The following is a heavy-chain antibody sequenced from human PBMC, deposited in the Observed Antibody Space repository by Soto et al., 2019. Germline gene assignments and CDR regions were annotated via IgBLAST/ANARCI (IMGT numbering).Heavy chain of an antibody. CDR2: ISYEGSNK. CDR3: ARVNPGNNLYYFNGLDV. Sequence: LRLSCAASGFNFGIYAIHWVRQAPGKGLEWVALISYEGSNKYYADSMKGRFTISRDNSKSTLFLQMDILRLEDTGVYYCARVNPGNNLYYFNGLDVWGQGTSVTVSS. CDR1: GFNFGIYA. V-gene: IGHV3-30-3*01. J-gene: IGHJ6*02. D-gene: IGHD1-1*01.